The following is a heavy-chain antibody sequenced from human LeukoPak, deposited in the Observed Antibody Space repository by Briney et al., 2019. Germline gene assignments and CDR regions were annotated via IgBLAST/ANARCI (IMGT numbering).Heavy chain of an antibody. CDR2: INPSSGDT. V-gene: IGHV1-2*02. D-gene: IGHD5-24*01. CDR1: GYTFTAYY. Sequence: GASVKVSCKTSGYTFTAYYINWVRQAPGQGLEWLGWINPSSGDTNYAQNFQGRVTMTGDTSINTAYMELSSLTFDDTAVYYCASAQMKLATIGWGQGTLVTVSS. J-gene: IGHJ4*02. CDR3: ASAQMKLATIG.